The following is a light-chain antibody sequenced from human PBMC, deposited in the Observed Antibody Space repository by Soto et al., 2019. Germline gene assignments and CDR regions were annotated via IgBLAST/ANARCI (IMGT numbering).Light chain of an antibody. V-gene: IGKV3-15*01. CDR2: GAF. CDR3: QQYYNWPYT. Sequence: EIVMTQSPATLSVSPGERATLSCRASQSVSSNLAWYQQKPGQAPRLLIYGAFSRATGVPPRFSGSGSETEFTLSISSLQSEDFAVYYGQQYYNWPYTFGQGTKLEIK. J-gene: IGKJ2*01. CDR1: QSVSSN.